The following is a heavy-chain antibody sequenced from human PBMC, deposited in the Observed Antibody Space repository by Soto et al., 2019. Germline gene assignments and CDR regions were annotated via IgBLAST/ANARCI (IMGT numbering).Heavy chain of an antibody. D-gene: IGHD2-8*01. CDR2: ISAYNGNT. V-gene: IGHV1-18*01. CDR1: GYTFTSYG. J-gene: IGHJ6*03. Sequence: ASVKVSCKASGYTFTSYGISWVRQAPGQGLEWMGWISAYNGNTNYAQKLQGRVTRTTDTSTSTAYMELRSLRSDDTAVYYCAREEGLRYCTNGVCLGDYYYMDVWGKGTTVTVSS. CDR3: AREEGLRYCTNGVCLGDYYYMDV.